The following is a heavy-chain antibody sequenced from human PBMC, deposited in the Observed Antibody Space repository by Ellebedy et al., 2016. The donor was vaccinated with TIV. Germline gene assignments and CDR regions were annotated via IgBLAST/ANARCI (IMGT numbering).Heavy chain of an antibody. J-gene: IGHJ6*03. D-gene: IGHD3-3*01. CDR1: GFTFSSYS. CDR2: ISSSSSTI. CDR3: ARADRVTISWMGRLNYYYYMDV. Sequence: GGSLRLSXAASGFTFSSYSMNWVRQAPGKGLEWVSYISSSSSTIYYADSVKGRFTISRDNSKNSLYLQMNSLRDEDTAVYYCARADRVTISWMGRLNYYYYMDVWGKGTTVTVSS. V-gene: IGHV3-48*02.